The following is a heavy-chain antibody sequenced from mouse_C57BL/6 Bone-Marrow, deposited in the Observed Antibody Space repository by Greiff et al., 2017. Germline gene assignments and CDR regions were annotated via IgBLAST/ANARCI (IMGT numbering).Heavy chain of an antibody. CDR3: ARRGYYGSSYDWFAY. CDR1: GFTFSSYT. D-gene: IGHD1-1*01. V-gene: IGHV5-9*04. Sequence: EVKLVESGGGLVKPGGSLKLSCAASGFTFSSYTMSWVRQTPEKRLEWVATISGGGGNTYYPDSVKGRFTISRDNAKNTLYLQMSSLRSEDTAVYDCARRGYYGSSYDWFAYCGQGTLVTVSA. J-gene: IGHJ3*01. CDR2: ISGGGGNT.